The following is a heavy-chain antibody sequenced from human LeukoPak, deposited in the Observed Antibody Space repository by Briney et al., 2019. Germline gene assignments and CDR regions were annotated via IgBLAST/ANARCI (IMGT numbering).Heavy chain of an antibody. CDR2: INHSGST. D-gene: IGHD3-9*01. CDR1: GGSFSGYY. V-gene: IGHV4-34*01. CDR3: ARVPLRYFDWPGSRAYYFDY. J-gene: IGHJ4*02. Sequence: SETLSLTCAVYGGSFSGYYWSWIRQPPGKGLEWIGEINHSGSTNYNPSLKSRVTISVDTSKNQFSLKLSSVTAADTAVYYCARVPLRYFDWPGSRAYYFDYWGQGTLVTVS.